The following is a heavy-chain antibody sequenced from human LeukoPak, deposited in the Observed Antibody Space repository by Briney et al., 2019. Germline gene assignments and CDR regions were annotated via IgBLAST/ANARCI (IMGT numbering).Heavy chain of an antibody. V-gene: IGHV3-33*01. J-gene: IGHJ3*02. CDR1: GFTFSSYG. D-gene: IGHD4-11*01. CDR2: IWYDGSNK. Sequence: GRSLRLSCAASGFTFSSYGMHWVRQAPGKGLEWVAVIWYDGSNKYYADSVKGRFTISRDNSKNPLYPQMNSLRAEDTAVYYCASYLQYDAFDIWGQGTMVTVPS. CDR3: ASYLQYDAFDI.